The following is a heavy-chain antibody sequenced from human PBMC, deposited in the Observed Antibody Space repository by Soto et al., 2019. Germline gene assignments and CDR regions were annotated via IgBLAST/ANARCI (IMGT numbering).Heavy chain of an antibody. CDR1: SGSISSTIYS. V-gene: IGHV4-39*01. J-gene: IGHJ4*02. CDR2: IFYSGST. Sequence: SETLSLTCTVSSGSISSTIYSWDWIRQPPGKGLEWIGSIFYSGSTYYNPSLKSRVTISVDTSKNQFSLTLTSVTAADTAVYYCARVPDYSEATGYFYFDTWGQGIVVTVSS. D-gene: IGHD3-9*01. CDR3: ARVPDYSEATGYFYFDT.